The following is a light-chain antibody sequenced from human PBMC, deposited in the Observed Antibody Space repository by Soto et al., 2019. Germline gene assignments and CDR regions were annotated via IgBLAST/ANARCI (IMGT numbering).Light chain of an antibody. J-gene: IGKJ5*01. CDR3: QQYGTSEII. Sequence: PGERATLSCRASQSLTNSFIAWYQQRPGQAPRLLIYDTSSRASGIPDRFSGSGSGTDFTLTISRLETEEVAVFYCQQYGTSEIIFGQGTRLEI. CDR1: QSLTNSF. V-gene: IGKV3-20*01. CDR2: DTS.